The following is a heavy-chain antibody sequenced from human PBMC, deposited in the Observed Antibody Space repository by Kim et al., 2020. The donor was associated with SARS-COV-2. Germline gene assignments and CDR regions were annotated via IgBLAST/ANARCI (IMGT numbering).Heavy chain of an antibody. Sequence: SVKVSCKASGGTFSSYAISWVRQAPGQGLEWMGGIIPIFGTANYAQKFQGRVMITADESTSTAYMELSSLRSEDTAVYYCARSAPGSRTRILYWWCMPLRLSYYGMDVWGQGTTVTVSS. CDR3: ARSAPGSRTRILYWWCMPLRLSYYGMDV. V-gene: IGHV1-69*13. D-gene: IGHD2-8*02. J-gene: IGHJ6*02. CDR1: GGTFSSYA. CDR2: IIPIFGTA.